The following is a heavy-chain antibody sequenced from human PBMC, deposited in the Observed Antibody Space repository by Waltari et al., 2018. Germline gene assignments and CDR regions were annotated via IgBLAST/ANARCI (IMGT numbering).Heavy chain of an antibody. CDR3: ARDLDDYGDSLAFDI. Sequence: EVQLVESGGGLVKPGGSLRLSCAASGFTFSSYSMNWVRQAPGKGLEWVSSISSSSSYIYYADSVKGRFTISRDNAKNSLYLQMNSLRAEDTAVYYCARDLDDYGDSLAFDIWGQGTMVTVSS. V-gene: IGHV3-21*01. CDR2: ISSSSSYI. D-gene: IGHD4-17*01. CDR1: GFTFSSYS. J-gene: IGHJ3*02.